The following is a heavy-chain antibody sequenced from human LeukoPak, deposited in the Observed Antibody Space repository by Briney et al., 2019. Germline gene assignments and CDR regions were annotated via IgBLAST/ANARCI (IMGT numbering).Heavy chain of an antibody. J-gene: IGHJ4*02. CDR1: GGSFSGYY. V-gene: IGHV4-34*01. D-gene: IGHD3-10*01. CDR2: INHSGRT. CDR3: WRDRSSYCSWNFDY. Sequence: SETLSLTCAVYGGSFSGYYWSWMRQPPREGLEWVGEINHSGRTNYNPPLKSRVPISVDTSKNQVFLTLSSVTAADTAVYYWWRDRSSYCSWNFDYWGQGNLVTVSS.